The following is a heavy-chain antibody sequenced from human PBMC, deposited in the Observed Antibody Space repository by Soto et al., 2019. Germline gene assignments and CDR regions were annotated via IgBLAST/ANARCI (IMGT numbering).Heavy chain of an antibody. V-gene: IGHV1-69*01. CDR3: ARDRDDYGSGNYYNRIDF. D-gene: IGHD3-10*01. CDR2: IIPIFGTP. J-gene: IGHJ4*02. Sequence: QVQLVQSGAEVKKPGSSVKVSCKASGGIFSTYAISWLRQAPGQGLELMGGIIPIFGTPNYAQRFQGRVTITADESTSTAYMELSRLRSEDTAVYYCARDRDDYGSGNYYNRIDFWGQGTLFTVSS. CDR1: GGIFSTYA.